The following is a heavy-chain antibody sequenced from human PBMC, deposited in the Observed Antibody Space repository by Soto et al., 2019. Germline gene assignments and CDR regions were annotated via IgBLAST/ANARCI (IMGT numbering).Heavy chain of an antibody. CDR1: GFTFSSYG. CDR2: IWYDGSNK. CDR3: ARDQNSYGRRLGDY. J-gene: IGHJ4*02. D-gene: IGHD5-18*01. V-gene: IGHV3-33*01. Sequence: QVQLVESGGGVVQPGRSLRLSCAASGFTFSSYGMHWVRQAPGKGLEWVAVIWYDGSNKYYADSVKGRFTISRDNSKNTLYLQMNSLRAEDTAVYYCARDQNSYGRRLGDYWGQGTLVTVSS.